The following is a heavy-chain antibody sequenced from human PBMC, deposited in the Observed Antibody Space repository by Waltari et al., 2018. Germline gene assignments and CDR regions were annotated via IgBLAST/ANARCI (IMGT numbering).Heavy chain of an antibody. CDR1: GGSFSGYY. CDR3: ARGVSGSAKPDY. J-gene: IGHJ4*02. Sequence: QVQLQQWGAGLLKPSETLSLTCAVYGGSFSGYYWSWIRQPPGRGLEWIGEIKHSGSTNYNPSLKSRVTISVDTSKNQFSLKLSSVTAADTAVYYCARGVSGSAKPDYWGQGTLVTVSS. V-gene: IGHV4-34*01. D-gene: IGHD5-12*01. CDR2: IKHSGST.